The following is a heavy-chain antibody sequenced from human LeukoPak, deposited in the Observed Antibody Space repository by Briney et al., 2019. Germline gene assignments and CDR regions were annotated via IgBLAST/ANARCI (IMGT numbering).Heavy chain of an antibody. V-gene: IGHV3-23*01. D-gene: IGHD5-18*01. CDR1: GFTFSSYA. J-gene: IGHJ3*02. Sequence: GGSLRLPCAASGFTFSSYAMSWVRQAPGKGLEWVSGITGSPGSTYYADSVKGRFTIYRDNSKNTLYLQMNSLRAEDTAVYYCAKPRRGYSYLGAFDIWGQGTMVTVSS. CDR2: ITGSPGST. CDR3: AKPRRGYSYLGAFDI.